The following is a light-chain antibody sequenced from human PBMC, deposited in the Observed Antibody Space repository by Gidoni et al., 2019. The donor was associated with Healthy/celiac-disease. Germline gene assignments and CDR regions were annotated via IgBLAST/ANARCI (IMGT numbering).Light chain of an antibody. V-gene: IGLV7-46*01. CDR1: TGAVTSGDY. J-gene: IGLJ3*02. Sequence: QAVVTQEPAPTVSPGGTVTHTGGSSTGAVTSGDYPYWFQQKPGQAPTPLVYYTGNKRSWTPARFSGALLGGKAALTLSGAQPEDEAEDYCLLSYSGAWVFGGGTKLTVL. CDR3: LLSYSGAWV. CDR2: YTG.